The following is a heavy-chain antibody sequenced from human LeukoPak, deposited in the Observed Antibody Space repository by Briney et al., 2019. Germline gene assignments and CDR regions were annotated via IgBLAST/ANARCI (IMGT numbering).Heavy chain of an antibody. V-gene: IGHV3-7*01. D-gene: IGHD6-25*01. J-gene: IGHJ4*02. CDR3: ARDSLSAFDY. CDR1: GFSIGPFW. CDR2: IRGDASRL. Sequence: GGSLRLSCVASGFSIGPFWMTWVRQAPGKGLEWVANIRGDASRLYYADSVKGRFTISRDNAKNSLYLQINSLRAEDTAVYYCARDSLSAFDYWGQGTLVTVSS.